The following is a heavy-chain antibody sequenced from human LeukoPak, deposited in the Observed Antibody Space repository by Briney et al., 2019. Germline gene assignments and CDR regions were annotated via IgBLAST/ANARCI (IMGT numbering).Heavy chain of an antibody. J-gene: IGHJ2*01. V-gene: IGHV4-59*01. CDR3: ARVYYSNSYDYWYFDL. Sequence: PSETLSLTCTVSGGSIRSYYWSWIRQPPGKGLEWIAYIYYSGSTTYNPSLKSRVTISVDTSKNQFSLKLSSVTAADTAVYYCARVYYSNSYDYWYFDLWGRGTLVTVSS. D-gene: IGHD6-13*01. CDR2: IYYSGST. CDR1: GGSIRSYY.